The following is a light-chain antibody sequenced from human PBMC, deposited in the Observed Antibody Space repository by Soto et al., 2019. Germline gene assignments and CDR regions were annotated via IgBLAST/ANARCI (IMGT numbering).Light chain of an antibody. CDR3: QQSYSNPRT. J-gene: IGKJ1*01. V-gene: IGKV3D-20*02. CDR2: EAS. Sequence: DTVLTQSPGTLSLSPGERATLSCRASQSVNSRYIAWYQVKPGQAPRLLIYEASSRDTGVPSRFRGSRSGTEFTLTISRLQPEDFETYYCQQSYSNPRTFGQGTKVDIK. CDR1: QSVNSRY.